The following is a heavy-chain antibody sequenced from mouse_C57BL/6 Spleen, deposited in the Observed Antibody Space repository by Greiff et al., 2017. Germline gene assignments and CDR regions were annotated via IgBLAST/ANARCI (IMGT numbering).Heavy chain of an antibody. Sequence: QVQLQQPGAELVMPGASVKLSCKASGYTFTSYWMHWVKQRPGQGLEWIGEIDPSDSYTNYNHKFKGKSTLTVDKSSSTAYMQLSSLTTEDSAVYYCARAYGSSSSFDYWGQGTTLTVSS. D-gene: IGHD1-1*01. CDR3: ARAYGSSSSFDY. V-gene: IGHV1-69*01. CDR2: IDPSDSYT. CDR1: GYTFTSYW. J-gene: IGHJ2*01.